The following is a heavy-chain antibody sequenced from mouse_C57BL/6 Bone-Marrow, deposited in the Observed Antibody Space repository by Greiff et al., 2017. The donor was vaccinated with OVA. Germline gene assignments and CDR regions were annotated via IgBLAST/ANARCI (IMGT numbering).Heavy chain of an antibody. Sequence: EVKLVESGGGLVQPGGSLKLSCAASGFTFSDYYMYWVRQTPEKRLEWVAYISNGGGSTYYPDTVKGRFTISRDNAKNTLYLQMSRLKSEDTAMYYCAREAFYYGSSYWYFDVWGTGTTVTVSS. CDR2: ISNGGGST. J-gene: IGHJ1*03. CDR1: GFTFSDYY. V-gene: IGHV5-12*01. CDR3: AREAFYYGSSYWYFDV. D-gene: IGHD1-1*01.